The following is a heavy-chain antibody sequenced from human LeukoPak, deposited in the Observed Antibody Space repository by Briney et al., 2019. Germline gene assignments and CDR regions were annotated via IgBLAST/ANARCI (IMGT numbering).Heavy chain of an antibody. Sequence: GGSLRLSCAAFGFTFDDYAMHWVRQAPGKGLEWVSGISWNSGSIGYADSVKGRFTISRDNAKNSLYLQMNSLRAEDTALYYCAKRGIAAAGTYFDYWGQGTLVTVSS. D-gene: IGHD6-13*01. V-gene: IGHV3-9*01. CDR3: AKRGIAAAGTYFDY. J-gene: IGHJ4*02. CDR2: ISWNSGSI. CDR1: GFTFDDYA.